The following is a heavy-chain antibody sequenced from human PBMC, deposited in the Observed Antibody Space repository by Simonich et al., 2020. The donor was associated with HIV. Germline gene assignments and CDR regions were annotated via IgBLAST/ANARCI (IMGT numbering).Heavy chain of an antibody. CDR2: IKQDGSEK. D-gene: IGHD2-8*01. Sequence: EVQLVESGGGLVQPGGSLRLSCAASGFTFSSYWMSWVRQAPGKGLEWVANIKQDGSEKYYVDSVKGRFTISRDNAKNSLYLQMNSLRAEDTAVYYCARDGGDFVLMWPPDYWGQGTLVTVSS. CDR1: GFTFSSYW. CDR3: ARDGGDFVLMWPPDY. V-gene: IGHV3-7*01. J-gene: IGHJ4*02.